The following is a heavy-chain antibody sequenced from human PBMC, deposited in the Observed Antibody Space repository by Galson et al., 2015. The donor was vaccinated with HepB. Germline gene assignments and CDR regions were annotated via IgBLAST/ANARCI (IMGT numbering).Heavy chain of an antibody. J-gene: IGHJ4*02. CDR3: ARDAPRRRAVAGREPPSY. D-gene: IGHD6-19*01. CDR2: ISSSGSTI. V-gene: IGHV3-48*03. CDR1: GFTFSSYE. Sequence: SLRLSCAASGFTFSSYEMNWVRQAPGKGLEWVSYISSSGSTIYYADSVKGRFTISRDNAKNSLYLQMNSLRAEDTAVYYCARDAPRRRAVAGREPPSYWGQGTLVTVSS.